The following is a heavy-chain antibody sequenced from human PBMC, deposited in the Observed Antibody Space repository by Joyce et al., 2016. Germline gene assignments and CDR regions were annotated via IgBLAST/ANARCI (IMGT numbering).Heavy chain of an antibody. CDR1: GGSFSSYY. V-gene: IGHV4-34*01. J-gene: IGHJ4*02. D-gene: IGHD3-16*01. Sequence: QVQLQQWGAGLLKPSETLSLTCAVYGGSFSSYYWSWIRQPPGKGLEWIGEINHSGSTNCNPSLKSRVTISVDTSKNQFSLKLSSVTAADTAVYYCAVRPRRSSAPAMLKNYWGQGTLVTVSS. CDR2: INHSGST. CDR3: AVRPRRSSAPAMLKNY.